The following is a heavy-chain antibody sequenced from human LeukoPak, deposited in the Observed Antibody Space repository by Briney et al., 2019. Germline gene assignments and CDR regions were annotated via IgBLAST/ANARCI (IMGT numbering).Heavy chain of an antibody. CDR1: GGSISSGGYF. D-gene: IGHD6-6*01. CDR3: ARAPYSSSSVDY. CDR2: IYYSGST. V-gene: IGHV4-31*03. J-gene: IGHJ4*02. Sequence: PSQTLSLTCTVSGGSISSGGYFWTWIRQQPGRGLEWIGYIYYSGSTYYTPSLKSRVTISVDMSKNQFSLQLSSVTAADTAVYYCARAPYSSSSVDYWGQGTLVTVSS.